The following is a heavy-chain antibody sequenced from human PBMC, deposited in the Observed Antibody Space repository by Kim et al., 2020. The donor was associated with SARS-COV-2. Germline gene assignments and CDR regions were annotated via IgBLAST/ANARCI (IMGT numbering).Heavy chain of an antibody. V-gene: IGHV1-2*02. D-gene: IGHD5-12*01. CDR3: ASGRLHLPSPDY. J-gene: IGHJ4*02. Sequence: NYAQKFQGRVTITRDTSISPAYMELSRLRSDDTAVYYCASGRLHLPSPDYWGQGTLVTVSS.